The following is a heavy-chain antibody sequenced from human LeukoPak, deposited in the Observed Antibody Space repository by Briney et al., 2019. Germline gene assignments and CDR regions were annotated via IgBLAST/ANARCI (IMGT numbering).Heavy chain of an antibody. Sequence: TASETLSLTCAVYGGSFSGYYWSWIRQPPGKGLEWIGYIYYSGSTNYNPSLKSRVTISVDTSKNQFSLKLSSVTAADTAVYYCARMRRYYYDSSGYYQEGYFDYWGQGTLVTVSS. D-gene: IGHD3-22*01. CDR1: GGSFSGYY. CDR3: ARMRRYYYDSSGYYQEGYFDY. J-gene: IGHJ4*02. CDR2: IYYSGST. V-gene: IGHV4-59*01.